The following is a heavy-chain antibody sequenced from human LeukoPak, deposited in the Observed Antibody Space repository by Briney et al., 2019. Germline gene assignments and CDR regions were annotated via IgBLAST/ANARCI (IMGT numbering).Heavy chain of an antibody. Sequence: GASVKVSCKASGGTFSTYAISWVRQAPGQGPEWMGGIIPIFRTTNYAQKFQGRVTITADESTSTAYMELSSLRSDDTAVYFCASFYCRNSDCYGGYYYMDVWGKGTTVTVSS. D-gene: IGHD2-21*02. V-gene: IGHV1-69*13. CDR1: GGTFSTYA. J-gene: IGHJ6*03. CDR2: IIPIFRTT. CDR3: ASFYCRNSDCYGGYYYMDV.